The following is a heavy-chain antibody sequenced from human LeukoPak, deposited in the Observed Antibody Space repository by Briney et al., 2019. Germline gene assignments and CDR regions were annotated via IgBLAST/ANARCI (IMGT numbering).Heavy chain of an antibody. CDR3: ARVVATVGHYYMDV. J-gene: IGHJ6*03. D-gene: IGHD5-12*01. V-gene: IGHV1-8*01. CDR2: MNPNSGNT. Sequence: WASVKVSCKASGYTFTSYDINWVRQATGQGLEWMGWMNPNSGNTGYAQKFQGRVTMTRNTSISTAYMELSSLRSEDTAVYYCARVVATVGHYYMDVWGKGTTVTVSS. CDR1: GYTFTSYD.